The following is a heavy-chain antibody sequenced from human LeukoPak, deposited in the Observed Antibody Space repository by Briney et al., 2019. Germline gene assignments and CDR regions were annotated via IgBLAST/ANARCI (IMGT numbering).Heavy chain of an antibody. CDR1: GFTFSTFA. J-gene: IGHJ4*02. D-gene: IGHD6-19*01. V-gene: IGHV3-23*01. CDR3: ATGGSGWYRGYFDY. CDR2: IFPSGGEI. Sequence: GSLRLSCAASGFTFSTFAMIWVRQPPGKGLEWVSSIFPSGGEIHYADSVRGRFTISRDNSKSTLSLQMNSLRAEDTAVYYCATGGSGWYRGYFDYWGQGTLVTVSS.